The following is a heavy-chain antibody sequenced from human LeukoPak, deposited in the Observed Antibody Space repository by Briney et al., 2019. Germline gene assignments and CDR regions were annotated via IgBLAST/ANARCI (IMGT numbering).Heavy chain of an antibody. J-gene: IGHJ4*02. CDR2: ISSGSSAI. CDR3: ARGHTAVTRHFDF. CDR1: GFTFTTYS. Sequence: GGSLRLSCEASGFTFTTYSMTWVRQAPGKGLEWVSIISSGSSAIFSADALKGRFTISRDDAKNLLYLDMNSLRAEGTAVYYCARGHTAVTRHFDFWGQGTLVTVSS. V-gene: IGHV3-21*01. D-gene: IGHD4-17*01.